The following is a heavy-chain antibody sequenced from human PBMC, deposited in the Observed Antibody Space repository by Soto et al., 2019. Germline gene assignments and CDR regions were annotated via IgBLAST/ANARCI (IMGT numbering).Heavy chain of an antibody. CDR1: GGSISSGGYY. CDR2: IYYSGST. V-gene: IGHV4-31*03. CDR3: AQSSIAALIDY. Sequence: SETLSLTCTVSGGSISSGGYYWSWIRQHPGKGLEWIGYIYYSGSTYYNPSLKSRVTISVDTSKNQFSLKLSSVTAADTAVYYCAQSSIAALIDYWGQGTLVTVS. D-gene: IGHD6-6*01. J-gene: IGHJ4*02.